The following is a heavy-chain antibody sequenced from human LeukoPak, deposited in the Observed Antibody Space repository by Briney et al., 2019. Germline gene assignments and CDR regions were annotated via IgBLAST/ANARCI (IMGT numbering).Heavy chain of an antibody. J-gene: IGHJ4*02. D-gene: IGHD3-3*01. CDR1: GFTFSNYW. CDR3: AKDGAADDFWSGYYVDS. Sequence: GGSLRLSCAASGFTFSNYWMHWVRQAPGKGLVWVSRIKSDGSSISYADSVKGRFTISRDNAKNTLHLQMNSLRAEDTAVYYCAKDGAADDFWSGYYVDSWGQGTLVTVSS. V-gene: IGHV3-74*01. CDR2: IKSDGSSI.